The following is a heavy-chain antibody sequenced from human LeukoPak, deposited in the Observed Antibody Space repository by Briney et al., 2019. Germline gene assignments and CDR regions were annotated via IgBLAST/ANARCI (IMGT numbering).Heavy chain of an antibody. CDR1: GGTFSSYA. CDR2: IIPIFGTA. D-gene: IGHD5-24*01. Sequence: GASVKVSCKASGGTFSSYAISWVRQAPGQGLEWMGGIIPIFGTANYAQKFQGRVTITADESTSTAYMELSSLRSEDTAVYYCARGWAMATEAYVYWGQGTLVTVSS. V-gene: IGHV1-69*13. J-gene: IGHJ4*02. CDR3: ARGWAMATEAYVY.